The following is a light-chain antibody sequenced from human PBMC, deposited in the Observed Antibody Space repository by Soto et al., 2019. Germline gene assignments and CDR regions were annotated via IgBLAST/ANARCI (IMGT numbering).Light chain of an antibody. J-gene: IGLJ3*02. CDR1: SSNIGNNF. Sequence: QPVLTQPPSVSAAPGQKVTISCSGSSSNIGNNFVSWYQQLPGTAPKLLIYENNKRPSGIPDRFSGSKSGTSATLGITGLQTGDEADYYCGTWDSSLSVWVFGGGTQLTVL. CDR3: GTWDSSLSVWV. V-gene: IGLV1-51*02. CDR2: ENN.